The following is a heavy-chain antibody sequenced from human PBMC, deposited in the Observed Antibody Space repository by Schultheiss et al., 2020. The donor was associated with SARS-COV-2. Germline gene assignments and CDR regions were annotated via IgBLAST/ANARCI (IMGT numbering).Heavy chain of an antibody. V-gene: IGHV1-18*01. Sequence: ASVKVSCKASGGTFSSYAISWVRQAPGQGLEWMGWISAYNGNTNYAQKFQGRVTITRDTSASTAYMELSSLRSEDTAVYYCARVLRFLEWLFPKSPFDYWGQGTLVTVSS. CDR2: ISAYNGNT. J-gene: IGHJ4*02. D-gene: IGHD3-3*01. CDR1: GGTFSSYA. CDR3: ARVLRFLEWLFPKSPFDY.